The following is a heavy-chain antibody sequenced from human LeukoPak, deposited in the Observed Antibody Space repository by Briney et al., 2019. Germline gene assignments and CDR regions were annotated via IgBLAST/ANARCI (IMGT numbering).Heavy chain of an antibody. D-gene: IGHD3/OR15-3a*01. CDR1: GGSISSYY. V-gene: IGHV4-59*01. CDR2: IYYSGST. Sequence: ETLSLTCTVSGGSISSYYWSWVRQPPGKVLEWIGYIYYSGSTNYNPSLKSRVTISVDTSKNQFSLKLSSVTAADTAVYYCARATDSYYYYYYMDVWGKGTTVTVSS. CDR3: ARATDSYYYYYYMDV. J-gene: IGHJ6*03.